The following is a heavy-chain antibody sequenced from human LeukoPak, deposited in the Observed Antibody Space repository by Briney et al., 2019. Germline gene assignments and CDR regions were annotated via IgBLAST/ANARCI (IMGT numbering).Heavy chain of an antibody. CDR3: ARDTGGGNSAWFGP. J-gene: IGHJ5*02. Sequence: GGSLRLSCAVHGFIFSTSNMNWVRQAPGKGLEWVSYIDTSSTTVYYADSVKGRFTTSRDNAKNSLYLQMNSLRDEDTAVYYCARDTGGGNSAWFGPWGQGTLVIVSS. V-gene: IGHV3-48*02. D-gene: IGHD4-23*01. CDR2: IDTSSTTV. CDR1: GFIFSTSN.